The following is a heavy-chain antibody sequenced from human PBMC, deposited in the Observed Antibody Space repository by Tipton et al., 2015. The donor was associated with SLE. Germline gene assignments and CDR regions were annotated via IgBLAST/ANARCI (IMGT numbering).Heavy chain of an antibody. J-gene: IGHJ3*02. CDR1: GGSFSGYY. D-gene: IGHD1-26*01. CDR2: INHCGST. Sequence: TLSLTCTVYGGSFSGYYWTWIRQPPAKGLAWCGEINHCGSTNYNPFLKSRVTMSVDTSKNQFSLRLTSVIAADTAVYYCARTLGAIAHTVYDAFDIWGQGKMVTVSS. V-gene: IGHV4-34*01. CDR3: ARTLGAIAHTVYDAFDI.